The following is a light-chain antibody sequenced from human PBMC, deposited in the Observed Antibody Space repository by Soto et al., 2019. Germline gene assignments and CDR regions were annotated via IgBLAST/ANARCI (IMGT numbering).Light chain of an antibody. Sequence: DIQMTQSPSTLSATVGDRVIITCRASQSISSWVAWYQQKPGKAPKLLISKASSLESGVPSRFSGSGSGTEFTLTISSLQPDDFATYYCRQYDSFLSFGGGTKVEIK. V-gene: IGKV1-5*03. J-gene: IGKJ4*01. CDR2: KAS. CDR1: QSISSW. CDR3: RQYDSFLS.